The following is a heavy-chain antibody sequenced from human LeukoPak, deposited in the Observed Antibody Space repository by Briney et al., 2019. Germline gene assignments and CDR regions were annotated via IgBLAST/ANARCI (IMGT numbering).Heavy chain of an antibody. D-gene: IGHD3-9*01. Sequence: ASVKVSCKASRYTFTGYYMHWVRQAPGQGLEWMGRINPNSGGTIYAQKFQGRVTMTRDTSISTGYMELSRLRSDDTAIYYCARDFAGYYFDYWGQGTLVTVSS. CDR2: INPNSGGT. V-gene: IGHV1-2*06. J-gene: IGHJ4*02. CDR3: ARDFAGYYFDY. CDR1: RYTFTGYY.